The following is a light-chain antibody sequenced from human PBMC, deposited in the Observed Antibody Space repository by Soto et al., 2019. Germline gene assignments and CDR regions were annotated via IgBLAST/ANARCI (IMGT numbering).Light chain of an antibody. CDR2: GAS. Sequence: EIVMTQSPATLSVSPGERATLSCRASQSVSSNLAWYQQKPGQAPRLLIYGASTRATGIPARFSGSRSGTEFTLIIFSLQSEDFAVYYCQQYNNWPLTFGGGTKVDIK. CDR1: QSVSSN. CDR3: QQYNNWPLT. V-gene: IGKV3-15*01. J-gene: IGKJ4*01.